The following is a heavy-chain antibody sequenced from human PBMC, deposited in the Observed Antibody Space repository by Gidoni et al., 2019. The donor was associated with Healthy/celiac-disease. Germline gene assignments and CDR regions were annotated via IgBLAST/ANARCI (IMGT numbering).Heavy chain of an antibody. J-gene: IGHJ4*02. Sequence: VQLVESGGGVGPHGRSLRLSCAASGSYFSRYGMHWVRQAPGKGLELVAVISYDGSNKYYADSVKGRFTISRDNSKNTLYLQMNSLRAEYTAVYYCANALGYCSGGSCYSAFDYWGQGTLVTVSS. V-gene: IGHV3-30*18. CDR2: ISYDGSNK. CDR3: ANALGYCSGGSCYSAFDY. CDR1: GSYFSRYG. D-gene: IGHD2-15*01.